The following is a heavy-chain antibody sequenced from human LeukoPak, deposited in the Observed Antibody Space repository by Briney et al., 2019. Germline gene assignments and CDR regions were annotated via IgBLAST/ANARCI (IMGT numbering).Heavy chain of an antibody. CDR1: GFTFRTSG. J-gene: IGHJ5*02. CDR2: ISSSGTTI. Sequence: GGSLRLSCAASGFTFRTSGMNWVRQAPGKGLEWVSYISSSGTTISYAQSVKGRFTISRDNAKNSLYLQMNSLRPEDTAFYYCARDMGGTYYLGWFDPWGQGTLVTVSS. CDR3: ARDMGGTYYLGWFDP. D-gene: IGHD1-26*01. V-gene: IGHV3-48*04.